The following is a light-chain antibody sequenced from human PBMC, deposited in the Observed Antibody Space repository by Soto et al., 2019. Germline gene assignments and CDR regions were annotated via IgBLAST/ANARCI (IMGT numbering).Light chain of an antibody. V-gene: IGKV1-5*01. CDR2: GAS. J-gene: IGKJ2*01. CDR3: QQYNNYPYT. CDR1: QRITNW. Sequence: DMQVTQSPSTLSASVGDRVTITCRTSQRITNWLAWYQQKPGKAPKLLIYGASTLETGAPSRFSGSGSGTEFTLTISSLQPDYFATYFCQQYNNYPYTSGQGTNLEIK.